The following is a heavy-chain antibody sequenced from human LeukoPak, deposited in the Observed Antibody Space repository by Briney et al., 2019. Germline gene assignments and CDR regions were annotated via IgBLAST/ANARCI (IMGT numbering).Heavy chain of an antibody. V-gene: IGHV1-69*04. CDR1: GGTFSSYA. CDR2: IIPILGIA. Sequence: SVKVSCEASGGTFSSYAISWVRQAPGQGLEWMGRIIPILGIANYAQKFQGRVTITADKSTSTAYMELSSLRSEDTAVYYCARASLTTVVTYYFDYWGQGTLVTVSS. CDR3: ARASLTTVVTYYFDY. D-gene: IGHD4-23*01. J-gene: IGHJ4*02.